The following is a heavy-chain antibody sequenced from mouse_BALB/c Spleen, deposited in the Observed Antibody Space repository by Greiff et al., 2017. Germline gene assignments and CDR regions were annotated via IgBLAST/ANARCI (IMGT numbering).Heavy chain of an antibody. CDR1: GFSLTSYG. Sequence: VKLVESGPGLVAPSQSLSITCTVSGFSLTSYGVHWVRQPPGKGLEWLGVIWAGGSTNYNSALMSRLSISKDNSKSQVFLKMNSLQTDDTAMYYCARDSLIYYYGSSPAWFAYWGQGTLVTVSA. CDR3: ARDSLIYYYGSSPAWFAY. V-gene: IGHV2-9*02. J-gene: IGHJ3*01. CDR2: IWAGGST. D-gene: IGHD1-1*01.